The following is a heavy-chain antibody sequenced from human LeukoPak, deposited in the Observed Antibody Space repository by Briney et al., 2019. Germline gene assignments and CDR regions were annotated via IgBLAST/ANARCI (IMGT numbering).Heavy chain of an antibody. CDR2: IWYDGSAD. Sequence: PGGSLRLSCAASGFTFEIHNIHWVRQAPGKGLEWVAIIWYDGSADYYADSVKGRFTIARDNSKNTLYLQMDSLRAEDTAVYYCAKDLGTAYYSYYMDVRGKGTTVSVSS. V-gene: IGHV3-33*06. CDR3: AKDLGTAYYSYYMDV. J-gene: IGHJ6*03. CDR1: GFTFEIHN. D-gene: IGHD7-27*01.